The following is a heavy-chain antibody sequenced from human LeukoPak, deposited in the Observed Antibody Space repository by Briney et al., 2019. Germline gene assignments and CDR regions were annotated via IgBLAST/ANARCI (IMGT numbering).Heavy chain of an antibody. CDR3: AELGITMIGGV. CDR2: INKDGSA. J-gene: IGHJ6*04. CDR1: GFTFSSYW. Sequence: PGGSLRLSCVASGFTFSSYWMTWVRQAPGKGLEWVANINKDGSANEDSVKGRFTISRDNAKNSLYLQMNSLRAEDTAVYYCAELGITMIGGVWGKGTTVTISS. D-gene: IGHD3-10*02. V-gene: IGHV3-7*01.